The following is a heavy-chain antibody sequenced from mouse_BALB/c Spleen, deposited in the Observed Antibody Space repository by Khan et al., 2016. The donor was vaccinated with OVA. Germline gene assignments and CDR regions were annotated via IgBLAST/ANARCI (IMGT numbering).Heavy chain of an antibody. CDR3: TGGMIEY. CDR1: GYTFTSSW. CDR2: INPTSGYT. V-gene: IGHV1-7*01. J-gene: IGHJ2*01. Sequence: QVQLQQSGAELAKPGASVKMSCKASGYTFTSSWMHWVKQRPGQGLEWIGYINPTSGYTNYNQKFKDRATLSADKSSSTAYMQLSSLTSEDSAVYFCTGGMIEYWGQGTTLTVSS. D-gene: IGHD1-1*02.